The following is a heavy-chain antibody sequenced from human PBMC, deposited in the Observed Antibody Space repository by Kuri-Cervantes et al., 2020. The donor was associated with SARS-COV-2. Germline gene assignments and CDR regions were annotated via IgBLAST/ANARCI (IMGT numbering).Heavy chain of an antibody. CDR3: ARATDYYDFWSGYYSSGQEIAFDI. Sequence: SETLSLTCAVYGGSFSGYYWTWIRQPPGKGLEWIGEITDRGSQTYNPSLKSRVTISVDTSKNQFSLKLSSVTAADTAVYYCARATDYYDFWSGYYSSGQEIAFDIWGQGTMVTVSS. V-gene: IGHV4-34*01. J-gene: IGHJ3*02. D-gene: IGHD3-3*01. CDR1: GGSFSGYY. CDR2: ITDRGSQ.